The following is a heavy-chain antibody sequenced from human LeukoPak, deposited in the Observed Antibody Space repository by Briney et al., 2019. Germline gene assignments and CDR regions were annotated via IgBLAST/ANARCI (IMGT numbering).Heavy chain of an antibody. J-gene: IGHJ4*02. V-gene: IGHV3-30*03. CDR1: GFTFNNYG. D-gene: IGHD3-22*01. CDR3: ARGWDYDSSGYLPFDFDY. Sequence: PGKSLRLSCAASGFTFNNYGMHWVRQAPGKGLEWVAVISYDGRNKHYPDSVKGRFTISRDISTDTLWLQMDSLRTEDTAVYYCARGWDYDSSGYLPFDFDYWGQGTLVTVSS. CDR2: ISYDGRNK.